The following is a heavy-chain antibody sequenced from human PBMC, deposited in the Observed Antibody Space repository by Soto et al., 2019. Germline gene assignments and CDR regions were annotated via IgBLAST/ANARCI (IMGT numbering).Heavy chain of an antibody. CDR2: INGGNGNS. CDR3: ATSTYCSSSTCYQWYGMDV. D-gene: IGHD2-2*01. Sequence: QVQLVQSGAEEKKPGASVKVSCKASGYPFSNYAMHWVRQAPGQVLEWLGWINGGNGNSKYSQKFQGRVTINRDTAANTAYMELDSLRSEDTAVYYCATSTYCSSSTCYQWYGMDVWGQGTTVTVSS. J-gene: IGHJ6*02. CDR1: GYPFSNYA. V-gene: IGHV1-3*05.